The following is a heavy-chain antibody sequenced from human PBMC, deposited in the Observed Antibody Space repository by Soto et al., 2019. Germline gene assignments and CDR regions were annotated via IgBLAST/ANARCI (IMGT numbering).Heavy chain of an antibody. J-gene: IGHJ6*02. CDR3: AINIAVAGTGRAPYYSGMDD. Sequence: GASVKVSCKASGYTFTVYYMHWVRQAPGQGLEWMGWINPNSGGTNYAQKFQGRVTMTRDTSISTAYMELSRLRSDDTSVYYCAINIAVAGTGRAPYYSGMDDWGEGTTVP. D-gene: IGHD6-19*01. CDR2: INPNSGGT. CDR1: GYTFTVYY. V-gene: IGHV1-2*02.